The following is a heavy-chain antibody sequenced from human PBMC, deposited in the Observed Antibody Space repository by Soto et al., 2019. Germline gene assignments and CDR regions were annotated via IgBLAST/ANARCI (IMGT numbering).Heavy chain of an antibody. V-gene: IGHV3-23*01. CDR2: VSASGLTT. D-gene: IGHD1-1*01. CDR3: AKERPRRTSGYFFEY. J-gene: IGHJ4*02. CDR1: GFTFSTYA. Sequence: EVQVLESGGKLVQPGGSLTLSCAASGFTFSTYAMAWVRQAPGKGLEWVSGVSASGLTTDYADPVKGRFYLSRDNSKNTVSLHMNSQRDEYKALYYCAKERPRRTSGYFFEYWGQGTRVTVSS.